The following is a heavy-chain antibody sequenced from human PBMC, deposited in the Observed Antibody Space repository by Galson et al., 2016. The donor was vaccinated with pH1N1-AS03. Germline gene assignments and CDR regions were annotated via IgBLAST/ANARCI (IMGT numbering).Heavy chain of an antibody. J-gene: IGHJ6*03. CDR2: ISGSGGHI. D-gene: IGHD3-16*01. CDR3: AKHVEKGIWIMPV. CDR1: GFTFNNYA. Sequence: SLRLSCAASGFTFNNYAMSWVRQAPGKGLEWVSVISGSGGHIYYADSVRGRFTISRDNSTNTVYLQMNSLRAEDTAVFYYAKHVEKGIWIMPVWGKGTTVIVSS. V-gene: IGHV3-23*01.